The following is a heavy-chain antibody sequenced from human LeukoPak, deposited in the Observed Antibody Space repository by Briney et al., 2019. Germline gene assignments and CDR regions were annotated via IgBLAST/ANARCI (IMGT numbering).Heavy chain of an antibody. D-gene: IGHD2-8*01. Sequence: PSETLSLTCTVSGGSISSYCWSWIRQTPGKGLVWIGYIYTGGSTTNNPSLMSRLTISVDTSKNQFSLKLSSVTAADTAVYYCARHEFMVSYAFDIWGQGTMVTVSS. V-gene: IGHV4-4*09. J-gene: IGHJ3*02. CDR3: ARHEFMVSYAFDI. CDR2: IYTGGST. CDR1: GGSISSYC.